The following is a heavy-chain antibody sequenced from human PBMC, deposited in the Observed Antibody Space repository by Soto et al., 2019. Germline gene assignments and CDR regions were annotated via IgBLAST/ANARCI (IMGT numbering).Heavy chain of an antibody. CDR3: TRGFSGYYMDV. V-gene: IGHV3-48*01. J-gene: IGHJ6*03. D-gene: IGHD3-3*01. Sequence: PGGSLRLSCAASGFTFSSYIMNWVRQAPGKGLEWVSYISTSSTTIYYADSVRGRFTISRDNAKNSLYLQMNSLRAEDTAVYYCTRGFSGYYMDVWGKGTTVTVSS. CDR1: GFTFSSYI. CDR2: ISTSSTTI.